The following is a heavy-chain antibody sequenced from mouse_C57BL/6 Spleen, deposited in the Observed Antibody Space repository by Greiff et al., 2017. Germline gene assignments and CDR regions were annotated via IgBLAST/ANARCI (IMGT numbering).Heavy chain of an antibody. Sequence: QVQLQQPGAELVKPGASVKLSCKASGYTFTSYWMHWVKQRPGQGLEWIGMIHPNSGSTNYNEKFKSKATLTVDKSSSTAYMQLSSLTSEDSAVYYCANHYYGSRYWYFDVWGTGTTVTVSS. CDR2: IHPNSGST. CDR3: ANHYYGSRYWYFDV. V-gene: IGHV1-64*01. D-gene: IGHD1-1*01. J-gene: IGHJ1*03. CDR1: GYTFTSYW.